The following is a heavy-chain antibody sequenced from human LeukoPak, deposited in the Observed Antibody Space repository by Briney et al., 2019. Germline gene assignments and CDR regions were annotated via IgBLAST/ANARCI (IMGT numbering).Heavy chain of an antibody. CDR3: ARRGRSGYDKQSAFDI. Sequence: PSETLSLTCTVSSGSISSSSYYWGWIRQPPGKGLEWIGNIFYSGSTYYNPSLKSRVTISVDTSKNQFSLKLSSVTAADTAVYYCARRGRSGYDKQSAFDIWGQGTMVTVSS. D-gene: IGHD5-12*01. J-gene: IGHJ3*02. V-gene: IGHV4-39*01. CDR2: IFYSGST. CDR1: SGSISSSSYY.